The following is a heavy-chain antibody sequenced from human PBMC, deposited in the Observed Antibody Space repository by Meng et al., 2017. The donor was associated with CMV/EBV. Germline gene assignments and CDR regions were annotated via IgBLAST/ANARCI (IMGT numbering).Heavy chain of an antibody. CDR1: GFTFSSYA. Sequence: GGSLRLSCAASGFTFSSYAMSWVRQAPGKGLEWVSAISGSGGSTYYADSVKSRFTISRDNSKNTLYLQMNSLRAEDTAVYYCAKGELAYCGGDCYLDYWGQGTLVTVSS. CDR2: ISGSGGST. D-gene: IGHD2-21*01. V-gene: IGHV3-23*01. CDR3: AKGELAYCGGDCYLDY. J-gene: IGHJ4*02.